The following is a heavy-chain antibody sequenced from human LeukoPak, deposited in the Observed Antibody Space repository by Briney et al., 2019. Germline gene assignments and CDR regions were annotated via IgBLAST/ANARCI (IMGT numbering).Heavy chain of an antibody. CDR3: AKTALSTSAWYPYYFDY. J-gene: IGHJ4*02. CDR2: ISYDGSNK. D-gene: IGHD6-19*01. V-gene: IGHV3-30*18. CDR1: GFTFSSYG. Sequence: GRSLRLSCAASGFTFSSYGMHWVRQAPGKGLEWVAVISYDGSNKYYADSVKGRFAISRDNSKNTLYLQMNSLRAEDTAFYFCAKTALSTSAWYPYYFDYWGQGTLVTVSS.